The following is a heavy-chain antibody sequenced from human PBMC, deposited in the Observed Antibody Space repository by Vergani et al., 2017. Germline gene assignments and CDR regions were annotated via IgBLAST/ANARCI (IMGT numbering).Heavy chain of an antibody. V-gene: IGHV1-69*02. CDR2: IIPILGIA. CDR1: GGTFSSYT. J-gene: IGHJ6*02. D-gene: IGHD5-12*01. Sequence: QVQLVQSGAEVKKPGSSVKVSCKASGGTFSSYTISWVRQAPGQGLEWMGRIIPILGIANYAQKFQGRVTITADKSTSTADMELSSLRSEDTAVYYCAGGGVATSYYYYGMDVWGQGTTVTVSS. CDR3: AGGGVATSYYYYGMDV.